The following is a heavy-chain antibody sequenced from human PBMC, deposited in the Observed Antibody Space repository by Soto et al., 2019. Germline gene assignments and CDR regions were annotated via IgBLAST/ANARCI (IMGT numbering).Heavy chain of an antibody. J-gene: IGHJ4*02. V-gene: IGHV1-3*01. D-gene: IGHD6-13*01. CDR1: GYTFTSYA. CDR3: ARSIAAAVDFDY. CDR2: INAGNGNT. Sequence: ASVKVSCKASGYTFTSYAMHWVRQAPGQRLEWMGWINAGNGNTKYSQKFQGRVTMTTDTSTSTAYMELRSLRSDDTAVYYCARSIAAAVDFDYWGQGTLVTVSS.